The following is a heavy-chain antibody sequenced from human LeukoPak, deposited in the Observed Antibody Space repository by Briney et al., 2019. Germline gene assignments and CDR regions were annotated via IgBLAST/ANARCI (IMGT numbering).Heavy chain of an antibody. Sequence: LETLSLTCTVSGYSIRSGYYWGWIRQPPGKGLEWIGSIYHSGSTYYNPSLKSRVTISIDTSKNQFSLKLSSVTAADTAVYYCARDGGWSWNYAGNWFDPWGQGTLVTVSS. D-gene: IGHD1-7*01. CDR2: IYHSGST. J-gene: IGHJ5*02. CDR1: GYSIRSGYY. CDR3: ARDGGWSWNYAGNWFDP. V-gene: IGHV4-38-2*02.